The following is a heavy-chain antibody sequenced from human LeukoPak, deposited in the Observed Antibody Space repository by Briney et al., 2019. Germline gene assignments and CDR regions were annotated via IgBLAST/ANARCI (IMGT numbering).Heavy chain of an antibody. CDR2: INKSGDDT. Sequence: GGSLRLSCSASGFSFSSYSLDWVRQAPGKGPEYVAGINKSGDDTQYADSVKGRFTISRDNSKNTVYLQMRSLRPEDTAVYYCVKTKVGATFDCWGQGTQVTVSS. V-gene: IGHV3-64D*06. CDR1: GFSFSSYS. D-gene: IGHD1-26*01. CDR3: VKTKVGATFDC. J-gene: IGHJ4*02.